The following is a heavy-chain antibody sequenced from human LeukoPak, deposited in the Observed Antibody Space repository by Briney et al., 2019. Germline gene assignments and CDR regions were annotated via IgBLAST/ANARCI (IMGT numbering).Heavy chain of an antibody. J-gene: IGHJ4*02. D-gene: IGHD3-3*01. CDR1: GCSFTIPW. CDR3: TTDFSHFDFSSGYYSY. V-gene: IGHV3-15*05. Sequence: GGSLRLSCAASGCSFTIPWMVWVRQAPGKGLEWVGRIKSNLDGGTTDFAAPVKGRFSISRDDLARTLYLQMNDLKADDTGVYYCTTDFSHFDFSSGYYSYWGQGSLVTVSS. CDR2: IKSNLDGGTT.